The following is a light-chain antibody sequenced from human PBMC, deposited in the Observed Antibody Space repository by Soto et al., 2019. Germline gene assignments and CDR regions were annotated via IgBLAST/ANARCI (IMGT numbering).Light chain of an antibody. Sequence: ERVMTQSPANLSVSPGERATLSCRASQSVSSNLAWYQQKPGQAPRLLIYGASTRATGIPARFSGSGSGTEFTLTISSLQSEDFATYYCQQLTNIKFTFGQGTKLDIK. CDR2: GAS. CDR1: QSVSSN. J-gene: IGKJ2*01. V-gene: IGKV3-15*01. CDR3: QQLTNIKFT.